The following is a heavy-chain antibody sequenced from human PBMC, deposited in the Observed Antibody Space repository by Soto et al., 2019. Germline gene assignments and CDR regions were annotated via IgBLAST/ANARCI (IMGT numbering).Heavy chain of an antibody. CDR3: ARERILRYYYYGMDV. V-gene: IGHV1-2*04. CDR2: INPNSGGT. Sequence: GASVKVSCKASGYTFTGYYMHWVRQAPGQGLEWMGWINPNSGGTNYAQKFQGWVTMTRDTSISTAYMELSRLRSDDTAVYYCARERILRYYYYGMDVWGQGTTVTVS. D-gene: IGHD2-8*01. CDR1: GYTFTGYY. J-gene: IGHJ6*02.